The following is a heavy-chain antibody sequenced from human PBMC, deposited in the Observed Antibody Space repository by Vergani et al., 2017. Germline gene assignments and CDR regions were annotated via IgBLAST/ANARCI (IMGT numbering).Heavy chain of an antibody. CDR2: ISYDGSNK. V-gene: IGHV3-30*18. D-gene: IGHD3-3*01. CDR1: GFTFSSYG. CDR3: AKTQLRFLEWPTDY. Sequence: QVQLVESGGGVVQPGRSLRLSCAASGFTFSSYGMHWVRQAPGKGREWVAVISYDGSNKYYADSVKGRFTISRDNSKNTLYLQMNSLRAEDTAVYYCAKTQLRFLEWPTDYWGQGTLVTVSS. J-gene: IGHJ4*02.